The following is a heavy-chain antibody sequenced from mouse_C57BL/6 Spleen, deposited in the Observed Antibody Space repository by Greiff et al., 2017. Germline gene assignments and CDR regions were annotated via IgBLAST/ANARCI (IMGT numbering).Heavy chain of an antibody. V-gene: IGHV1-53*01. D-gene: IGHD1-1*01. Sequence: QVQLQQPGTELVKPGASVMLSCKASGYTFTSYWMHWVKQRPGQGLEWIGNINPSNGGTNYNEKSKSKATLTVDKSSSTAYMQLSSLTSENTAVYYCEREKYYGSSPFYYAMDYWGQGTTVTVSS. CDR2: INPSNGGT. J-gene: IGHJ4*01. CDR1: GYTFTSYW. CDR3: EREKYYGSSPFYYAMDY.